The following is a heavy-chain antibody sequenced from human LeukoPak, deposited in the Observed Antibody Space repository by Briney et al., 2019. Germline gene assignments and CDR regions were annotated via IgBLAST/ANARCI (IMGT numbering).Heavy chain of an antibody. CDR1: GFTFSSYA. CDR2: ISYDGSNK. CDR3: AKGRGQRLVFDY. D-gene: IGHD6-13*01. Sequence: GGSLRLSCAASGFTFSSYAMHWVRQAPGKGLEWVAVISYDGSNKYYADSVKGRFTISRDNSKNTLYLQMNSLRAEDTAVYYCAKGRGQRLVFDYWGQGTLVTVSS. V-gene: IGHV3-30-3*01. J-gene: IGHJ4*02.